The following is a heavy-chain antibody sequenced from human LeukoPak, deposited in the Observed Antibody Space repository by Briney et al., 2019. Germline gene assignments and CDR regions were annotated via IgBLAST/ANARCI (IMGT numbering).Heavy chain of an antibody. J-gene: IGHJ4*02. CDR1: GFTFSSYG. D-gene: IGHD3-10*01. Sequence: GGSLRLSCAASGFTFSSYGMHWVRQVPGKGLEWLAVISYDGSNKAYADSVKGRFTISRDNSNNTLHLQMNSLRAEDTAVYYCGKDMARIYYYGSGEIDYWGQGTLVTVSS. CDR2: ISYDGSNK. CDR3: GKDMARIYYYGSGEIDY. V-gene: IGHV3-30*18.